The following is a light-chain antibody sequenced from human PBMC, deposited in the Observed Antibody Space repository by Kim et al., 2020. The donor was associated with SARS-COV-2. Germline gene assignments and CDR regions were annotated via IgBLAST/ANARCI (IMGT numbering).Light chain of an antibody. CDR2: AAS. V-gene: IGKV1-8*01. CDR1: QGVNTY. CDR3: QQYYTYPLT. Sequence: AIRMTQSPSSFSASTGERVTITCRASQGVNTYLAWYQQKPGKAPNLLIYAASTLQSGVPSRFSGSGSGTEFTLTISSLQSEDFATYYCQQYYTYPLTFGGGTKVDIK. J-gene: IGKJ4*01.